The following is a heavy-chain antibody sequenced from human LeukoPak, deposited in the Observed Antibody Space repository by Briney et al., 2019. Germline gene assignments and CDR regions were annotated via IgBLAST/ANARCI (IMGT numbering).Heavy chain of an antibody. Sequence: SETLSLTCTVSGGSISSDHWNWIRQPPGKGLEWIGSIYYSGSTNYDPSLKSRVTLSVDTSTNQFSLTLRSVTAADTAVYYCARLIVARGYDYWGQGTLVTVSS. CDR3: ARLIVARGYDY. V-gene: IGHV4-59*08. D-gene: IGHD5-12*01. CDR1: GGSISSDH. CDR2: IYYSGST. J-gene: IGHJ4*02.